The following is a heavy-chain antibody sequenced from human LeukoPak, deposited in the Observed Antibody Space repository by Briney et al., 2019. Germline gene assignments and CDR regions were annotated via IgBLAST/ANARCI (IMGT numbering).Heavy chain of an antibody. CDR2: IYFSGST. CDR3: ARRVDWFDP. J-gene: IGHJ5*02. Sequence: PSETLSRNGTVSGGSISSYYWGWIRQPPGKGLEWIGYIYFSGSTNYNPSLESRVTISVDTSKNQFSLKLTSVTAADTAVYFCARRVDWFDPWGQGTLVTVSS. D-gene: IGHD3-10*01. V-gene: IGHV4-59*08. CDR1: GGSISSYY.